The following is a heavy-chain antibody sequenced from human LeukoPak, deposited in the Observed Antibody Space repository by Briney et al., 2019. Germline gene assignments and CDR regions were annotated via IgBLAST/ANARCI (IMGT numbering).Heavy chain of an antibody. V-gene: IGHV1-18*01. D-gene: IGHD2-15*01. J-gene: IGHJ3*01. CDR3: ARAGYCGDGGCRGGSAFDV. Sequence: ASVRVSCKTSGYTFTNYDIYWVRQAPGQGLECMGWISGYTGDTKYAQILQGRFTVTTDASTSTAYMELRSLTYDDTAVYYCARAGYCGDGGCRGGSAFDVWGQGTMVTVSS. CDR2: ISGYTGDT. CDR1: GYTFTNYD.